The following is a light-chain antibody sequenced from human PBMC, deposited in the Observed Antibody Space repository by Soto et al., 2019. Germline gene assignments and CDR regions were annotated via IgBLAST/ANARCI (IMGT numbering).Light chain of an antibody. CDR3: QQFNNRPPT. CDR2: GAF. CDR1: HSISSI. V-gene: IGKV3-15*01. Sequence: EIVMTQSPSTLSVSPVERATLFCSAIHSISSILACYQQKPGQAPRLIIYGAFTRATGIPARFSGSGSGKEFTLTISSLQSEDFAVYYCQQFNNRPPTFGQGTKVDIK. J-gene: IGKJ1*01.